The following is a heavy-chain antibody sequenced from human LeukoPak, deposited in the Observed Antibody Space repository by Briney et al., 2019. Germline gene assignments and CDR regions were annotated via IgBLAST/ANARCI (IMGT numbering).Heavy chain of an antibody. V-gene: IGHV1-3*01. Sequence: ASVKVSCKASGYTFTSYAMHWVRQAPGQRLEWMGWINAGNGNTRYSQRFQGRVTITRDTSASTVYMEVTSLRSEDTAVYYCARSLVKSLWDYYYYYGMDVWGQGTTVTVSS. CDR1: GYTFTSYA. CDR2: INAGNGNT. J-gene: IGHJ6*02. D-gene: IGHD1-26*01. CDR3: ARSLVKSLWDYYYYYGMDV.